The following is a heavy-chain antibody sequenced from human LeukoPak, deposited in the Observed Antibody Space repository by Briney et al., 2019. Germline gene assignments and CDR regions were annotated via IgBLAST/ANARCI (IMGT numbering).Heavy chain of an antibody. Sequence: ASVKVSCKASGYIFTNFGISWVRQARGQGLEWMGWISGYNGNTKYVQKFQGRVTMTRDTSTSTVYMELSSLRSEDTALYYCARGSQNIAVAATPFFDYWGQGTLVTVSS. V-gene: IGHV1-18*01. CDR1: GYIFTNFG. D-gene: IGHD6-19*01. CDR2: ISGYNGNT. J-gene: IGHJ4*02. CDR3: ARGSQNIAVAATPFFDY.